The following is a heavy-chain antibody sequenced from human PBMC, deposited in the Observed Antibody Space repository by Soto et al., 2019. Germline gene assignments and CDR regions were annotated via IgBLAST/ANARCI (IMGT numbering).Heavy chain of an antibody. D-gene: IGHD2-15*01. V-gene: IGHV2-70*17. Sequence: SGPTLVNPTQTLTLTCTFSGFSLSSYGMCVIWIRRPPGEALEWLARIDWDDAKFYNTSLRTRLSIARDTSKNQVVLTMTNMDHVDTGTYCFSRMHRYGGRGAELDNWGQGTRVTVSS. CDR1: GFSLSSYGMC. J-gene: IGHJ4*02. CDR3: SRMHRYGGRGAELDN. CDR2: IDWDDAK.